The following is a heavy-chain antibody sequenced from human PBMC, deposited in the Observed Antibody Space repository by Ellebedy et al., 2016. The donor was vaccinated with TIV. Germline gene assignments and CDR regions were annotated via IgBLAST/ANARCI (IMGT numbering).Heavy chain of an antibody. CDR3: ARDGPNYYDSSGYYYGGNAFDI. J-gene: IGHJ3*02. D-gene: IGHD3-22*01. CDR2: IYYSGST. CDR1: GGSISSYY. Sequence: SETLSLTXTVSGGSISSYYWSWIRQPPGKGLEWIGYIYYSGSTNYNLSLKSRVTISVDTSKNQFSLKLSSVTAADTAVYYCARDGPNYYDSSGYYYGGNAFDIWGQGTMVTVSS. V-gene: IGHV4-59*01.